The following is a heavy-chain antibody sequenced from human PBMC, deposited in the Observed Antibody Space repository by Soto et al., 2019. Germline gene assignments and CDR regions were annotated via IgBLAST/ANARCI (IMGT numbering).Heavy chain of an antibody. D-gene: IGHD2-2*01. CDR1: GYTFTNYA. Sequence: QVQLVQSGAEVKKPGASVNVSCKASGYTFTNYAIHWVRQAPGQGLEWTGWINGDNGNTKYSQNFQARVTFTRDTSANTAYMQLSSLRSGDTAVYYCARADCSSSTCYFSGGMDVWGQGTTVTVSS. J-gene: IGHJ6*02. CDR2: INGDNGNT. V-gene: IGHV1-3*01. CDR3: ARADCSSSTCYFSGGMDV.